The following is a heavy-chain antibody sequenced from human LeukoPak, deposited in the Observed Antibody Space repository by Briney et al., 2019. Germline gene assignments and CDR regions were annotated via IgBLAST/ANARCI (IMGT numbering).Heavy chain of an antibody. Sequence: GGSLRISCKGSGYSFTAYWISWVRQMPGKGLEWMGRIDPSDSYTNYSPSFQGHVTISADRSITTAYLQWSSLKASDTAMYYCARTYGSGIGNTFDIWGQGTMVTVSS. D-gene: IGHD3-10*01. J-gene: IGHJ3*02. CDR2: IDPSDSYT. CDR1: GYSFTAYW. CDR3: ARTYGSGIGNTFDI. V-gene: IGHV5-10-1*01.